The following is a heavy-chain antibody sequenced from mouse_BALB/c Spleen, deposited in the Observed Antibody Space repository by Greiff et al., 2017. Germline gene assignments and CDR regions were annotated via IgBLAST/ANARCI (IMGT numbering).Heavy chain of an antibody. CDR1: GYSITSDYA. D-gene: IGHD4-1*01. CDR2: ISYSGST. J-gene: IGHJ4*01. Sequence: EVKLMESGPGLVKPSQSLSLTCTVTGYSITSDYAWNWIRQFPGNKLEWMGYISYSGSTSYNPSLKSRISITRDTSKNQFFLQLNSVTTEDTATYYCARTGTWAMDYWGQGTSVTVSS. CDR3: ARTGTWAMDY. V-gene: IGHV3-2*02.